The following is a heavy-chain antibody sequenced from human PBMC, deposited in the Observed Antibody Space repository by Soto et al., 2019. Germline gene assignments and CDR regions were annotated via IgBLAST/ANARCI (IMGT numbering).Heavy chain of an antibody. Sequence: SETLSLTCAISGDSVSSNSAAWNWIRQSPSRGLEWLGRTYYRSKWYNDYAVSVKSRITINPDTSKNQFSLQLNSVTPEDTAVYYCARGEYDYIWGSYLNNWFDPWGQGTLVTVSS. V-gene: IGHV6-1*01. D-gene: IGHD3-16*01. J-gene: IGHJ5*02. CDR3: ARGEYDYIWGSYLNNWFDP. CDR1: GDSVSSNSAA. CDR2: TYYRSKWYN.